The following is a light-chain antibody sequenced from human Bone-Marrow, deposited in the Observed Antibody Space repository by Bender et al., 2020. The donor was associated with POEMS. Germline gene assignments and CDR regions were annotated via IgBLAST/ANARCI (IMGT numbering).Light chain of an antibody. J-gene: IGLJ3*02. Sequence: QSALTQPPSMSGSLGQSVTISCNVGKFDRVSLYKQSPGAAPKLIIYEVRYRPSGVPDRFSGSKSGTTASLTISGLQADDEADYHCSSYTNNHIILFGGGTKLTVL. V-gene: IGLV2-18*02. CDR1: GKFDR. CDR3: SSYTNNHIIL. CDR2: EVR.